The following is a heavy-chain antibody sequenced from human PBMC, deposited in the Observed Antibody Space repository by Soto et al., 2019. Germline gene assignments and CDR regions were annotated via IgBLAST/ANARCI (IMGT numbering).Heavy chain of an antibody. D-gene: IGHD6-6*01. J-gene: IGHJ4*02. Sequence: ASVKVSCKASGYTFTSYGISWVRQAPGQGLEWMRWISAYNGNANYVQKLQGRVTMTTDTSTSTAYMELRSLRSEDTAVYYCAREHQDSSSCNFDYWGQGTLVTVSS. CDR3: AREHQDSSSCNFDY. V-gene: IGHV1-18*01. CDR2: ISAYNGNA. CDR1: GYTFTSYG.